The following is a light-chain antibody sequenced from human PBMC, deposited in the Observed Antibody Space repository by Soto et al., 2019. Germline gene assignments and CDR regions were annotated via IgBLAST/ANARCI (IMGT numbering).Light chain of an antibody. V-gene: IGKV3-20*01. CDR2: GAS. Sequence: EMGLTQSPGTLSLSPGERATLSCRASQSVSSSYLAWYQQKPRQAPRLLIYGASSRATGIPDRFSGSGSGTDFTLTISRLETEDFAVYYCQQYGSSPTFGGGTKVEIK. J-gene: IGKJ4*01. CDR3: QQYGSSPT. CDR1: QSVSSSY.